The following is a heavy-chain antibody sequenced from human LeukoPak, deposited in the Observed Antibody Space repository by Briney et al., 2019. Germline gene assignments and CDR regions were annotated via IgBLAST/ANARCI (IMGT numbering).Heavy chain of an antibody. V-gene: IGHV1-58*01. Sequence: SVKVSCKASGFTFTSSAVQWVRQARGQRLEWIGWIVVGSGNTNYAQKFQERVTITRDMSTSSAYMELSSLRSEDTAVYYCAVYCSSTSRPPNWFDPWGQGTLVTVSS. CDR1: GFTFTSSA. CDR2: IVVGSGNT. CDR3: AVYCSSTSRPPNWFDP. D-gene: IGHD2-2*01. J-gene: IGHJ5*02.